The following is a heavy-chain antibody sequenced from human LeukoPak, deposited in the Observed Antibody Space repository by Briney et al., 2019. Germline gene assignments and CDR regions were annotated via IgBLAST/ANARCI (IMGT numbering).Heavy chain of an antibody. Sequence: PAETLCLTCAVSGVSITSGGHSWGCIRQPPGKGLEWLGYIYQSGSTYYNPSLKSRATISVDATKNQFSLKLSSVTAADTAVYYCARVVDRSTLYYFEYCGEGTLVTVSS. CDR1: GVSITSGGHS. D-gene: IGHD2-15*01. CDR3: ARVVDRSTLYYFEY. V-gene: IGHV4-30-2*01. J-gene: IGHJ4*02. CDR2: IYQSGST.